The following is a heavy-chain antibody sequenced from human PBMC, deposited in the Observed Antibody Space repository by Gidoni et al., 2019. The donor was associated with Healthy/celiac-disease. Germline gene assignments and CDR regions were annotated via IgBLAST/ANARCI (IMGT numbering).Heavy chain of an antibody. D-gene: IGHD2-21*02. CDR2: IYYSGST. CDR3: ARETYCGGDCYWGWFDP. Sequence: QVQLQESGPGLVQPSQTLSLTCAVSGGSISSGAYDWSWIRQHPGKGLEWIGYIYYSGSTYYNPSLKSRVTISVDTSKNQFSLKLRSVTAADTAVYSWARETYCGGDCYWGWFDPWGQGTLVTVSS. CDR1: GGSISSGAYD. V-gene: IGHV4-31*11. J-gene: IGHJ5*02.